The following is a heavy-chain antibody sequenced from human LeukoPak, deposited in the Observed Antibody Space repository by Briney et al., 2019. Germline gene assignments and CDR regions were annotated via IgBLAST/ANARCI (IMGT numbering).Heavy chain of an antibody. V-gene: IGHV1-69*04. CDR3: ARAPHYSASSGYNWFHP. Sequence: ASVKVSCKASGDSLTTYAINCVRQAPGQGLEWMGRVIPLLNIPHYAQKFQDRVTITAETSSNTSYLELRSLTSDDTAVYYCARAPHYSASSGYNWFHPWGQGSLVTVSS. J-gene: IGHJ5*02. CDR1: GDSLTTYA. CDR2: VIPLLNIP. D-gene: IGHD6-19*01.